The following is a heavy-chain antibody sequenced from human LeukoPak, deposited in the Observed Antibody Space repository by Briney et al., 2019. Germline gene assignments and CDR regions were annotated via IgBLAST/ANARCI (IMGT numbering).Heavy chain of an antibody. J-gene: IGHJ4*02. CDR3: ARGTGYSSSWYDY. V-gene: IGHV4-34*01. D-gene: IGHD6-13*01. CDR1: GASFRDYY. Sequence: PSETLSLTCAVYGASFRDYYWSWIRQSPGKGLEWIGEIIHSGSTNYNPSLKSRVTISVDMSKIQFSLNLRSVTAADTAVYYCARGTGYSSSWYDYWGQGTLVTVSS. CDR2: IIHSGST.